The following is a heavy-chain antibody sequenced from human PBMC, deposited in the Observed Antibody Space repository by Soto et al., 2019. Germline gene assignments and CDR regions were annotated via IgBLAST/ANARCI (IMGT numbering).Heavy chain of an antibody. Sequence: EVQRLDYGGGLEQPGGSLRLSWAASGFNFSGYALPWVRQAPGKGLEWVSAISGGGDATFYADSVKGRFTISRYNSKNTLYPQMSTLRAEDTAVYYCARKVSGSTGRPDLWYFDHWGRGTLVTVSS. J-gene: IGHJ2*01. CDR3: ARKVSGSTGRPDLWYFDH. CDR2: ISGGGDAT. V-gene: IGHV3-23*01. CDR1: GFNFSGYA. D-gene: IGHD3-10*01.